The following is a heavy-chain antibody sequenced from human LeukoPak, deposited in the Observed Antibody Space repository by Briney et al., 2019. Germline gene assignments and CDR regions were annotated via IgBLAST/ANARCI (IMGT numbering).Heavy chain of an antibody. D-gene: IGHD2-2*01. Sequence: SETLSLTCTVSGGSISSHYWSWIRQSPEKGLEWIGYIYYSGSTNYNPSLKSRLTISVDTSKNQISLQLRSVTAADTAVYYCARHRPGGYCSSISRRLSFWFDPWGQGTLVTVSS. CDR1: GGSISSHY. CDR3: ARHRPGGYCSSISRRLSFWFDP. CDR2: IYYSGST. J-gene: IGHJ5*02. V-gene: IGHV4-59*08.